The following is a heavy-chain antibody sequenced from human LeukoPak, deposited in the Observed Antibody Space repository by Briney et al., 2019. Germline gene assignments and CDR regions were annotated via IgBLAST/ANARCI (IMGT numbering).Heavy chain of an antibody. CDR3: ARAASRQQQPDDAFDI. Sequence: ASVKVSCKASGYTFTSYYMHWVRQAPGQGLEWMGIINPSGGSTAYAQKFQGRVTITADESTSTAYMELSSLRSEDTAVYYCARAASRQQQPDDAFDIWGQGTMVTVSS. J-gene: IGHJ3*02. D-gene: IGHD6-13*01. CDR1: GYTFTSYY. CDR2: INPSGGST. V-gene: IGHV1-46*01.